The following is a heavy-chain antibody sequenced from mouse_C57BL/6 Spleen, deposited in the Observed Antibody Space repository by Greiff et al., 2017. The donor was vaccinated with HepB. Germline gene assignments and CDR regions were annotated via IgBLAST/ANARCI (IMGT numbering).Heavy chain of an antibody. CDR2: ISSGSSTI. J-gene: IGHJ4*01. CDR3: ARFSPYYYAMDY. CDR1: GLTFSDYG. V-gene: IGHV5-17*01. Sequence: EVMLVESGGGLVKPGGSLKLSGAAAGLTFSDYGMHGVRQAPEKGLEWGAYISSGSSTIYYADTVKGRFTIARDNAKNNLFLQMTSLRSEDTAMYYCARFSPYYYAMDYWGQGTSVTVSS.